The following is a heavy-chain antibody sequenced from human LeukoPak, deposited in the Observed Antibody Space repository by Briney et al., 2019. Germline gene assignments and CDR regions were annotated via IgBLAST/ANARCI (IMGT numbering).Heavy chain of an antibody. CDR3: ARRYETPPGVDYYMDV. J-gene: IGHJ6*03. V-gene: IGHV3-20*04. D-gene: IGHD3-3*01. CDR1: GFTFDDYG. Sequence: PGGSLRLSCAASGFTFDDYGMSWVRQAPGKGLEWVSGINWNGGSTGYADSVKGRFTISRDNAKNSLYLQMNNLRAEDTALYYCARRYETPPGVDYYMDVWGKGTTVTVSS. CDR2: INWNGGST.